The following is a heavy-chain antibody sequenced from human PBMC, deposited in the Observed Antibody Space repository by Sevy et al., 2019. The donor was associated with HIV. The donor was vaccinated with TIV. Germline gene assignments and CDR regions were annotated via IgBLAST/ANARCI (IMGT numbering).Heavy chain of an antibody. V-gene: IGHV1-18*04. J-gene: IGHJ4*02. Sequence: ASVKVSCKASGYTFTSYGISWVRQAPGQGLEWMGWISAYNGNTNSAQKLQGRVTMTTDTSTSTAYMELRSLRSDDTAVYYCAIEYYLSMVRGVYYFDYWGQGTLVTVSS. D-gene: IGHD3-10*01. CDR3: AIEYYLSMVRGVYYFDY. CDR2: ISAYNGNT. CDR1: GYTFTSYG.